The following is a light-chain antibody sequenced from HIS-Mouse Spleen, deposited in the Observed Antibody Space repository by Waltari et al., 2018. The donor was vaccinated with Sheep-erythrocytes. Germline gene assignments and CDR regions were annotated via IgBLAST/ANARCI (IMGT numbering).Light chain of an antibody. Sequence: AIQMTQSPSSLSASTGDRVTITCRASQGISSCLAWYQQKPGKAPKLLIYAASTLQSGVPSRFSGSGSGTDFTLTISCLQSEDFATYYCQQDYSYPYTFGQGTRLEIK. CDR2: AAS. V-gene: IGKV1-8*01. CDR3: QQDYSYPYT. J-gene: IGKJ2*01. CDR1: QGISSC.